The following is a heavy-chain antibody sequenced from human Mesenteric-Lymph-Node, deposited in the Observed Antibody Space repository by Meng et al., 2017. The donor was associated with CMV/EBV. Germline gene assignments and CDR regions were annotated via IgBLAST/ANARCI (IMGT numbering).Heavy chain of an antibody. CDR1: GFTFSSYS. J-gene: IGHJ4*02. V-gene: IGHV3-21*01. Sequence: GGSLRLSCAASGFTFSSYSMNWVRQAPGKGLEWVSSISSSSSYIYYADSVKGRFTISRDNAKNSLYLQMNSLRAEDTAVYYCARDFVGRAAAGTIGYWGQGTLVPSPQ. CDR3: ARDFVGRAAAGTIGY. CDR2: ISSSSSYI. D-gene: IGHD6-13*01.